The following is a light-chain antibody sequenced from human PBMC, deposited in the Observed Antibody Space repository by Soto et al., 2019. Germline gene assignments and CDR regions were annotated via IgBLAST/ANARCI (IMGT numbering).Light chain of an antibody. J-gene: IGKJ5*01. Sequence: EMGLSQSPPPLSPSPGDRVTLSCRASQYINTRLAWYQHRPGQPPSLLFYQTSISDAGIPASFSGRESGPESILPISGLQPEDFATYTCLQHKSYPSTCGQGTRWRL. CDR1: QYINTR. CDR3: LQHKSYPST. V-gene: IGKV3D-15*01. CDR2: QTS.